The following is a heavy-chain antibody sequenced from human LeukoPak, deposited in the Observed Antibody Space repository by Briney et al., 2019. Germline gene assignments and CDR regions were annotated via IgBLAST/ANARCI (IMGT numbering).Heavy chain of an antibody. D-gene: IGHD2-2*01. CDR2: ISAAGTT. V-gene: IGHV4-30-2*01. Sequence: SETLSLTCTIAVGSISSGGYYWSWIRQPPGKGLEWIAYISAAGTTFYNPSLKSQVTISLDRSKNQFSLNLTSITAADTAVYYRAGQNVPTPHDYWGQGTQVTVSS. CDR3: AGQNVPTPHDY. CDR1: VGSISSGGYY. J-gene: IGHJ4*02.